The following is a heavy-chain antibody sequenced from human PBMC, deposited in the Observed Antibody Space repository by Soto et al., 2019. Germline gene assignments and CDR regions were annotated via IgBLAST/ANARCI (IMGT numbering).Heavy chain of an antibody. Sequence: ASVKVSCKASGFTFTGHYIHWVRRAPGQGLEWMGCINPNSGGTSYAQKFQGRVTMTRDTSITTAYMELSRLSSDDTAVYYCAKGGDFVVPSLWYLDYWGQGTPVTVSS. J-gene: IGHJ4*02. CDR3: AKGGDFVVPSLWYLDY. V-gene: IGHV1-2*02. CDR1: GFTFTGHY. CDR2: INPNSGGT. D-gene: IGHD7-27*01.